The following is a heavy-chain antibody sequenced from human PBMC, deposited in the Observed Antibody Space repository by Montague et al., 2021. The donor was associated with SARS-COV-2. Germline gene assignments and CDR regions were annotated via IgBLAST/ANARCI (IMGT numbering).Heavy chain of an antibody. J-gene: IGHJ3*02. Sequence: TLSLTCTVSGGSISSGSYYWSWIRQPAGKGLEWIGRIYTSGGTNYNPSLKSRVTLSVDTSKNQFSLKLSSVTAADTAVYYCARILGTYYDFWSGERAIDAFDIWGQGTMVTVSS. CDR1: GGSISSGSYY. D-gene: IGHD3-3*01. CDR3: ARILGTYYDFWSGERAIDAFDI. CDR2: IYTSGGT. V-gene: IGHV4-61*02.